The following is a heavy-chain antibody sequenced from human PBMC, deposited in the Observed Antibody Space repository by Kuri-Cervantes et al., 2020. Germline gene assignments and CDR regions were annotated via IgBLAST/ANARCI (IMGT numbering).Heavy chain of an antibody. CDR1: GFTFSSYS. Sequence: GESLKISCAASGFTFSSYSMNWVRQAPGKGLEWVSSISSSSSYIYYADSVKGQFTISRDNAKNSLYLQMNSLRAEDTAVYYCARFTYYYDSSGSRFDYWGQGTLVTVSS. J-gene: IGHJ4*02. CDR3: ARFTYYYDSSGSRFDY. D-gene: IGHD3-22*01. CDR2: ISSSSSYI. V-gene: IGHV3-21*01.